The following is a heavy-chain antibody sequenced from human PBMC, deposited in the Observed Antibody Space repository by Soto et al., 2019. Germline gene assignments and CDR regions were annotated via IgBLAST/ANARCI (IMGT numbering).Heavy chain of an antibody. V-gene: IGHV4-34*01. Sequence: QVQLQQWGAGLLKPSETLSLTCAVYGGSFSGYYWSWIRQPPAKGLEWIGEINHSGSTNYNPSLKSRVTISVDTSKNQFSLKLSSVTAADTAVYYCARGFMYYDILTGFWFDYWGQGTLVTVSS. CDR1: GGSFSGYY. D-gene: IGHD3-9*01. CDR3: ARGFMYYDILTGFWFDY. J-gene: IGHJ4*02. CDR2: INHSGST.